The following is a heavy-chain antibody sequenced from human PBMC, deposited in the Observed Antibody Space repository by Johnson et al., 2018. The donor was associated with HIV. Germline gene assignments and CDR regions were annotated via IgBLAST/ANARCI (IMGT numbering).Heavy chain of an antibody. V-gene: IGHV3-66*01. CDR1: GFTFSSYA. Sequence: VQLVESGGGLVQPGGSLRLSCAASGFTFSSYAMSWVRQAPGKGLEWVSLIYSSGGTLYSDSVRGRFTVSRDNSKNTLYLQMNTLRVEDTAVYYCARDRVGGTYDSFDIWGQGTMVTVSS. CDR2: IYSSGGT. J-gene: IGHJ3*02. CDR3: ARDRVGGTYDSFDI. D-gene: IGHD1-26*01.